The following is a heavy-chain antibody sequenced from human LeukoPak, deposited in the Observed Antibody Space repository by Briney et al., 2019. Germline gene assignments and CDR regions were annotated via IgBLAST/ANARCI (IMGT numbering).Heavy chain of an antibody. CDR2: IYPGDSDT. Sequence: GESLKISCKGSGYSFTSYWIGWVRQMPGKGLEWMGIIYPGDSDTRYSPSFQGQVTISADKSISTAYLQWSSLKASDTAMYYCARLDDSRLRWPPWDFAAFDIWGQGTMVTVSS. CDR1: GYSFTSYW. CDR3: ARLDDSRLRWPPWDFAAFDI. V-gene: IGHV5-51*01. J-gene: IGHJ3*02. D-gene: IGHD4-23*01.